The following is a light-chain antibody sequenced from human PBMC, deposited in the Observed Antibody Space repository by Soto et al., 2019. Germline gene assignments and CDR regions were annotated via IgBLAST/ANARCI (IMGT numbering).Light chain of an antibody. J-gene: IGKJ5*01. Sequence: EIVMTQSPATLSVSPGEGATLSCRASQSFSSKLAWYQQKPGQPPRLLIYGAFNRAAGIPARFSGSGSGTDFTLTISSLEPEDSAVYFCQQYNNWPPITFGQGTRLEIK. CDR1: QSFSSK. CDR3: QQYNNWPPIT. V-gene: IGKV3D-15*01. CDR2: GAF.